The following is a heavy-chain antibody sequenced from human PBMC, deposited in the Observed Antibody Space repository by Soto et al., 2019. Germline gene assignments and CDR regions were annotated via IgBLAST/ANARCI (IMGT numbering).Heavy chain of an antibody. Sequence: GWSLRLSCAASGFTFSSYAMSWVRQAPGKGLEWVSAISGSGGSTYYADSVKGRFTISRDNSKNTLYLQMNSLRAEDTAVYYCAKDPGDFWSGYYFDYWGQGTLVIVSS. J-gene: IGHJ4*02. CDR2: ISGSGGST. D-gene: IGHD3-3*01. CDR3: AKDPGDFWSGYYFDY. V-gene: IGHV3-23*01. CDR1: GFTFSSYA.